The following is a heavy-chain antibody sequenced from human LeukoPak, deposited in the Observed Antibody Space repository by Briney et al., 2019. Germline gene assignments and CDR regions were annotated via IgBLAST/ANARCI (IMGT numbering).Heavy chain of an antibody. J-gene: IGHJ3*02. V-gene: IGHV3-7*01. CDR1: GFTFSNYW. CDR3: ARSQYLPLDIFDI. Sequence: GGSLRLSCAASGFTFSNYWMSWVRQAPGKGLEWVANIKKDGSEMSYMDSVKGRFTISRDNAKNSLFLQMNSLSAEDTAMYYCARSQYLPLDIFDICGQGTMVTVSS. CDR2: IKKDGSEM. D-gene: IGHD2-15*01.